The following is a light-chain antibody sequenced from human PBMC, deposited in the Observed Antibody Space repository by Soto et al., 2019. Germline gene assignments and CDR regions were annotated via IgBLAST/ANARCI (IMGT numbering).Light chain of an antibody. J-gene: IGKJ4*01. CDR3: QQTYSFLS. CDR1: QNINSY. V-gene: IGKV1-39*01. CDR2: GAS. Sequence: IQMTQSPLSLSASVGDKVTLTCRTSQNINSYSSWYQQKPGKAPKLLIYGASSLQAGVPSRFIGSGSGTDFTLTITSLQPEDFATYFCQQTYSFLSFAGGTKVEI.